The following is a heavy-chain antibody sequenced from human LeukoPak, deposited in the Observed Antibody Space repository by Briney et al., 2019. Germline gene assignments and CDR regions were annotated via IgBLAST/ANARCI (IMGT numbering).Heavy chain of an antibody. J-gene: IGHJ4*02. CDR1: GFTFSTYA. CDR2: INLDGSER. CDR3: ASPYSGDY. D-gene: IGHD5-12*01. V-gene: IGHV3-7*01. Sequence: GGSLRLSCAASGFTFSTYAVNWVRQAPGKGLEWVATINLDGSERYQVDSVKGRFTISRDNAKNSVYLQMSSLRAEGTAVYYCASPYSGDYWGQGTLVTVSS.